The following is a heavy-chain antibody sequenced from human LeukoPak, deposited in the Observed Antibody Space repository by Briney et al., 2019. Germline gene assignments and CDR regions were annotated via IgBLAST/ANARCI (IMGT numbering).Heavy chain of an antibody. Sequence: PGGSLRLSCTASGFTFSSYAMTWVRQAPRKGLEWVSGISGSGGTTYYADSVKGRLTISRDNSKNTLYLEMNSLRAEDTAMYYCAKESGRYYNSRALGSYYSDYWGQGTLVTVFS. CDR1: GFTFSSYA. CDR3: AKESGRYYNSRALGSYYSDY. V-gene: IGHV3-23*01. CDR2: ISGSGGTT. J-gene: IGHJ4*02. D-gene: IGHD5-24*01.